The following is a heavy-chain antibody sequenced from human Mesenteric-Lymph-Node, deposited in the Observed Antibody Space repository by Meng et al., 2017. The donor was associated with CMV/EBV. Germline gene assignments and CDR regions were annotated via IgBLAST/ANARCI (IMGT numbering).Heavy chain of an antibody. J-gene: IGHJ4*02. CDR3: ARDVAGALDS. V-gene: IGHV3-7*01. D-gene: IGHD4-17*01. Sequence: GESLKISCAASGFTVSSNYMSWVRQAPGKGLEWVANLKQDETDRNYVDSVKGRFTISRDNAKNSLYLQMNSLRVEDTALYYCARDVAGALDSWGQGMLVTVSS. CDR1: GFTVSSNY. CDR2: LKQDETDR.